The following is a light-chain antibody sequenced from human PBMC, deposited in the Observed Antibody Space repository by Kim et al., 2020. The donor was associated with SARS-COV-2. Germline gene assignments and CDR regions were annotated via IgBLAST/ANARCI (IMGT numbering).Light chain of an antibody. J-gene: IGKJ5*01. CDR3: QQYNDWLPIT. CDR2: RAS. V-gene: IGKV3-15*01. Sequence: SPGERSTLSCSASQSISSNLAWYHQKPGQAPRLLIYRASTRATGIPARFSGSGSGTEFTLTISSLQSEDFAVYYCQQYNDWLPITFGQGTRLEIK. CDR1: QSISSN.